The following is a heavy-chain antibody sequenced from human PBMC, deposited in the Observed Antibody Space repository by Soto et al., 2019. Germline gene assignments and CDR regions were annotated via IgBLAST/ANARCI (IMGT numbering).Heavy chain of an antibody. V-gene: IGHV3-21*01. J-gene: IGHJ6*02. Sequence: SLRLPCISSGFTFRTYTMNWVRQAPGKGLEWVSGIRGFSPYTFYAESVKGRFTISRDNAKNSLYLQMNSLRAEDTAVYYCARDRGYDAHDYYYNAMDVWGQGTTVTVSS. CDR3: ARDRGYDAHDYYYNAMDV. CDR2: IRGFSPYT. CDR1: GFTFRTYT. D-gene: IGHD2-15*01.